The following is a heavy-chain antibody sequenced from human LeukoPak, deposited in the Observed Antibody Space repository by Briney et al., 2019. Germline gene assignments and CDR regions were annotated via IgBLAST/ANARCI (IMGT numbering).Heavy chain of an antibody. CDR1: GCNFTSYW. D-gene: IGHD3-9*01. J-gene: IGHJ4*02. CDR3: ARRDILTGSFDY. CDR2: IYTGDSAT. V-gene: IGHV5-51*01. Sequence: KVGESLQISWQGSGCNFTSYWIGWGRQLPGKGREGMGIIYTGDSATRYTPSFQGQVTISADKSISTAYLQWSSLKASDTAMYYCARRDILTGSFDYWGQGTLVTVSS.